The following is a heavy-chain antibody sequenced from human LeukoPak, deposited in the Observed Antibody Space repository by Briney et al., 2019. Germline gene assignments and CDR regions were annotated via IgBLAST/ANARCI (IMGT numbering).Heavy chain of an antibody. CDR2: IYYSGST. CDR1: GGSISSSSYY. V-gene: IGHV4-39*07. J-gene: IGHJ4*02. D-gene: IGHD5-18*01. Sequence: SETLSLTCTVPGGSISSSSYYWGWTRQPPGKGLEWLGRIYYSGSTYSKPSFKSGATISVDTPKNQFFLKLSSVTAADTAVYYCARIKGPAEWIQLWEPFDYWGQGTLVTVSS. CDR3: ARIKGPAEWIQLWEPFDY.